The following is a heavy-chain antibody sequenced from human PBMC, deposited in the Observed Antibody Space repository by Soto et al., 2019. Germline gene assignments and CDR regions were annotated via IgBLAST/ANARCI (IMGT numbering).Heavy chain of an antibody. J-gene: IGHJ4*02. D-gene: IGHD6-19*01. CDR1: GFTFSSYG. Sequence: LRLSCAASGFTFSSYGMHWVRQAPGKGLEWVAVISYDGSNKYYADSVKGRFTISRDNSKNTLYLQMNSLRAEDTAVYYCAKDLIRIAVAGTPHYWGQGTLVTVSS. CDR3: AKDLIRIAVAGTPHY. V-gene: IGHV3-30*18. CDR2: ISYDGSNK.